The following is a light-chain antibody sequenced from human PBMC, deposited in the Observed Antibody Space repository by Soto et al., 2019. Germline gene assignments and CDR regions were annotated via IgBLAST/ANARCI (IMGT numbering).Light chain of an antibody. Sequence: ELVLTQSPGTLSLSPGERATLSCRARQTVSSGYLAWYQQQPGQAPRLLIYDTSGRATGIPDRFSASGSGTHFKDFTLTISRLEPEDSAVYYCQQYGSSPQTFGQGTKVDIK. CDR2: DTS. V-gene: IGKV3-20*01. J-gene: IGKJ1*01. CDR1: QTVSSGY. CDR3: QQYGSSPQT.